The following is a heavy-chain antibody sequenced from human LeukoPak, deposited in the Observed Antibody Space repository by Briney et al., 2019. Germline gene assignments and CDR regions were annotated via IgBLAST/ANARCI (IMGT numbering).Heavy chain of an antibody. V-gene: IGHV4-34*01. D-gene: IGHD4/OR15-4a*01. J-gene: IGHJ6*02. CDR1: GGSFSGYY. CDR2: TNHSGST. CDR3: ARVPKGAAPRLYYGMDV. Sequence: SETLSLTCAVYGGSFSGYYWSWIRQPPGKGLEWIGETNHSGSTNYNPSLKSRVTISVDTSKNQFSLKLTSVTAADTAVYYCARVPKGAAPRLYYGMDVWGQGTTVTVSS.